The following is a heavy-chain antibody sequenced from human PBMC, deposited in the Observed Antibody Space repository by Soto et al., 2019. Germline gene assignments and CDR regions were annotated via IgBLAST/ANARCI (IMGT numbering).Heavy chain of an antibody. D-gene: IGHD3-22*01. Sequence: ETLSLIYTVSGGSINSSSYYLCWIRQPPGKGLEWIGNMYYSGSSYYNSSLKSRVTISVATSKNQFSLKLNSVTAADTAVYYCARLQYHYDSSGYANWFDPSGQGTLVTVS. CDR3: ARLQYHYDSSGYANWFDP. V-gene: IGHV4-39*01. CDR2: MYYSGSS. CDR1: GGSINSSSYY. J-gene: IGHJ5*02.